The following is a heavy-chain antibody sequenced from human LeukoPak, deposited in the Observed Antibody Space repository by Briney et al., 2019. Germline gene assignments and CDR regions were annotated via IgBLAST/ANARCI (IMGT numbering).Heavy chain of an antibody. CDR3: AKDMDEYWTPSFDY. CDR2: ISGSGGRT. Sequence: GGSLRLSCAASGFTFSSYAMSWVRQAPGKGLEWVSAISGSGGRTYYADSVKGRFTISRDNSKNTLYLQMNSLRAEDTAVYYCAKDMDEYWTPSFDYWGQGTLVTVSS. V-gene: IGHV3-23*01. J-gene: IGHJ4*02. D-gene: IGHD1-1*01. CDR1: GFTFSSYA.